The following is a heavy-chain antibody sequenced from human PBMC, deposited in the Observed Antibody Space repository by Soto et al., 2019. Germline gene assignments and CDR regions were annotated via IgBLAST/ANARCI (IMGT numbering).Heavy chain of an antibody. Sequence: SETLSLTCTVSGDSFSNYYCNWVRKSAGKGLEWIGRIYPTGSTTYNPSLKSRLTMSVDTSKNQFSLRLTTMTAADTAVYYCATGRSEVVPGAMDTWGQGTLVTVSS. CDR1: GDSFSNYY. CDR3: ATGRSEVVPGAMDT. D-gene: IGHD2-2*01. J-gene: IGHJ5*02. CDR2: IYPTGST. V-gene: IGHV4-4*07.